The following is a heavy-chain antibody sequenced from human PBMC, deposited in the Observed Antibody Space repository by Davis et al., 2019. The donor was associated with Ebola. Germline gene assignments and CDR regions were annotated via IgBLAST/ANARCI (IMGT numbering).Heavy chain of an antibody. CDR3: ARGEYYYGSGSIRFDP. Sequence: MPSETLSLTCTVSGGSITSHYWSWIRQAPGKGLEWIGYMYYTGSTNYNPSLTSRVTISAGTSKNQFSLSLSSVTAADTAVYYCARGEYYYGSGSIRFDPWGQGTLVTVSS. J-gene: IGHJ5*02. CDR2: MYYTGST. V-gene: IGHV4-59*11. CDR1: GGSITSHY. D-gene: IGHD3-10*01.